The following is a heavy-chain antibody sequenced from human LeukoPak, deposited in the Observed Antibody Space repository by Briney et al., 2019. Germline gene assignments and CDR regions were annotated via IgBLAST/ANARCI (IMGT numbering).Heavy chain of an antibody. D-gene: IGHD4-23*01. Sequence: PSETLSLTCAVSGGSISSGGYSWSWIRQPLGKGLEWIGYIYHSGSTYYNPSLKSRVTISVGRPKNQFSLKLSSVTAADTAVYYCAGYDYGGNHPFGHDAFDIWGQGTMVTVSS. CDR1: GGSISSGGYS. CDR2: IYHSGST. J-gene: IGHJ3*02. CDR3: AGYDYGGNHPFGHDAFDI. V-gene: IGHV4-30-2*01.